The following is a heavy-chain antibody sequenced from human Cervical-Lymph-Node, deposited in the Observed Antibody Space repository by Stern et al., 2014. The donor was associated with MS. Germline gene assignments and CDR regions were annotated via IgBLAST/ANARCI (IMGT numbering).Heavy chain of an antibody. V-gene: IGHV3-11*01. CDR1: GFTFSDHY. Sequence: VQLVESGGALVKPGGSLRLSCEASGFTFSDHYLSWIRQAPGQGLEWVSSLSSRGSIIYYADSLKGRLTISRDSGKNSLYLQLSSLRAEDTAVYYCARHRGRARSGYYFHYWGQGTLVTVTS. CDR2: LSSRGSII. CDR3: ARHRGRARSGYYFHY. D-gene: IGHD6-25*01. J-gene: IGHJ4*02.